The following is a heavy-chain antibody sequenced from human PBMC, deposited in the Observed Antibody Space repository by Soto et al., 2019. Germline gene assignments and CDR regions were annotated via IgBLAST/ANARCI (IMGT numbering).Heavy chain of an antibody. CDR3: ARDRLNNAYNTFFDY. J-gene: IGHJ4*02. V-gene: IGHV3-74*01. Sequence: LRLSCAASGFTFSNSWMHWVRQAPGKGLVWLSHINADGSSIRYADSVRGRLTISRDNAKNTLFLQMSSLTAEDTAVYFCARDRLNNAYNTFFDYWGQGTLVTVSS. CDR1: GFTFSNSW. D-gene: IGHD1-1*01. CDR2: INADGSSI.